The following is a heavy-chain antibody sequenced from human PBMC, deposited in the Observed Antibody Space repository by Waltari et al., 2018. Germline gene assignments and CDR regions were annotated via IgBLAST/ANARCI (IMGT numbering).Heavy chain of an antibody. Sequence: QVQLQESGPGLLKASETLSLTCAVPDVLVPNYSWSWIRQAAGKQLEWIGRVSHSGSSNYNPSLASRVQMYVDRSKNHFSLKLNSVTAADTAIYYCARDQHLAASRGFGMDVWGRGTTVTVSS. CDR1: DVLVPNYS. CDR3: ARDQHLAASRGFGMDV. V-gene: IGHV4-4*07. D-gene: IGHD3-16*01. CDR2: VSHSGSS. J-gene: IGHJ6*02.